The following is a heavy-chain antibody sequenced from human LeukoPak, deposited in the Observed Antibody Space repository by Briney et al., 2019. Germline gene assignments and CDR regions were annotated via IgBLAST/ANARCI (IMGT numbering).Heavy chain of an antibody. D-gene: IGHD3-10*01. CDR1: GFSLSTTGVG. CDR3: AHRRITMVRGVIEWFDP. Sequence: SGPTLVKPTQTLTLTCTFSGFSLSTTGVGVGWIRQPPGKALEWLALIYWDDDKRYSPSLKSRLTITKDTSKNQVVLTMTNMDPVDTATYYCAHRRITMVRGVIEWFDPWGQGTLVTVSS. J-gene: IGHJ5*02. CDR2: IYWDDDK. V-gene: IGHV2-5*02.